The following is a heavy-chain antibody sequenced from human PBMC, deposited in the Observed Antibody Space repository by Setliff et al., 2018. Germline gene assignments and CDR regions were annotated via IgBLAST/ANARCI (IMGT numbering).Heavy chain of an antibody. Sequence: SETLSLTCSVYGESFSNNYWSWIRQSPGKGLEWIGESDHGGNTTIHPSLKSRLTMSVDTSKNQFSLKLTSVTAADTAVYYCRQAVVGRDVFDIWGQGTVVTVSS. V-gene: IGHV4-34*01. J-gene: IGHJ3*02. CDR1: GESFSNNY. D-gene: IGHD1-1*01. CDR3: RQAVVGRDVFDI. CDR2: SDHGGNT.